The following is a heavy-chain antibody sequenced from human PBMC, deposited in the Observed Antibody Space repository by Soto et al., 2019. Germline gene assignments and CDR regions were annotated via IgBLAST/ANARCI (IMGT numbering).Heavy chain of an antibody. CDR3: ARQAAAGTLDY. Sequence: QVQLVQSGAEVKKPGASVKVSCKASGYTFTSYGISWVRQAPGQGLEWMGWISAYNGNTNHAQNLQGRVTVTTDTSTSTGYMELRSLRSDDTAGYYCARQAAAGTLDYWGQGTLVTVSS. V-gene: IGHV1-18*01. J-gene: IGHJ4*02. D-gene: IGHD6-13*01. CDR2: ISAYNGNT. CDR1: GYTFTSYG.